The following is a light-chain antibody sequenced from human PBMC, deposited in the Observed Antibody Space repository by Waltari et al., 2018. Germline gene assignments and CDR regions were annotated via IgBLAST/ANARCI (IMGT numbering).Light chain of an antibody. V-gene: IGLV4-69*01. Sequence: QLVVTQSPSASASLGASVKLTCSLSSGPSSYTIAWHQKQPEKGPRYVMKVNSDGSHDKGDGIPDRFSGSSSGAERYLTISSLQSEDEADYYCQAWDSVTHVVFGGGTKLTVL. CDR1: SGPSSYT. CDR3: QAWDSVTHVV. CDR2: VNSDGSH. J-gene: IGLJ2*01.